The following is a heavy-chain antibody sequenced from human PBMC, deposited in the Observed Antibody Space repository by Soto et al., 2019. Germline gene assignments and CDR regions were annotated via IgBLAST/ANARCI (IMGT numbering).Heavy chain of an antibody. D-gene: IGHD3-22*01. Sequence: PGESLKISCKGSGYSFTSYWISWVRQMPGKGLEWMGRIDPSDSYTNYSPSFQDHVTISADKSISTTYMQWSSLKASDTAMYYCASPNYYDSSGYCFQHWGQGTLVTVSS. CDR2: IDPSDSYT. CDR1: GYSFTSYW. V-gene: IGHV5-10-1*01. CDR3: ASPNYYDSSGYCFQH. J-gene: IGHJ1*01.